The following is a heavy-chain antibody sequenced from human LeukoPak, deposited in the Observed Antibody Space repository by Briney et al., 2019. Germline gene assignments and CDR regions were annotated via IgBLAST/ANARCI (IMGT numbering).Heavy chain of an antibody. CDR2: FHTSGNT. D-gene: IGHD1-26*01. V-gene: IGHV4-4*07. CDR3: AREVWGPQEEWELLSANWFDP. Sequence: SETLSLTCTVSGGSITSYYWSWIRQPAGKGLEWIGRFHTSGNTIYNPSLKSRVTMSVDTSKNQFSLKLSSVTPEDTAVYYCAREVWGPQEEWELLSANWFDPWGQGTLVTVSS. CDR1: GGSITSYY. J-gene: IGHJ5*02.